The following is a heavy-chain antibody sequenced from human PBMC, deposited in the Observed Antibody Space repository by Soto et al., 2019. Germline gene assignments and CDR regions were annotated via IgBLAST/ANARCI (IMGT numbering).Heavy chain of an antibody. V-gene: IGHV3-23*01. CDR1: GFIFSNYA. D-gene: IGHD1-1*01. J-gene: IGHJ3*02. CDR2: IGGAAVST. CDR3: AKDSTSYNGVYDPFDI. Sequence: EVQLLESGGGLVQPGGSLRLSCEASGFIFSNYAMSWVRQSPGKGLEWVSVIGGAAVSTDCADSLKGRCTVSRDDSKNTVYLQLDSLRDDDTAVYYCAKDSTSYNGVYDPFDIWGQGTMVTVSS.